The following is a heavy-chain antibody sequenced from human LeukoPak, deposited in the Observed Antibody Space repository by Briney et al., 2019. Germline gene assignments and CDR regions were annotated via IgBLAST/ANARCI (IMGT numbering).Heavy chain of an antibody. Sequence: ASVKVSCTASGYTFTSYYMHWVRQAPGQGLEWMGIINPSGGSTSYAQKFQGRVTMTRDMSTSTVYMELSSLRSEDTAVYYCARDYENDFWSGHYYYMDVWGKGTTVTVSS. CDR3: ARDYENDFWSGHYYYMDV. V-gene: IGHV1-46*01. D-gene: IGHD3-3*01. J-gene: IGHJ6*03. CDR1: GYTFTSYY. CDR2: INPSGGST.